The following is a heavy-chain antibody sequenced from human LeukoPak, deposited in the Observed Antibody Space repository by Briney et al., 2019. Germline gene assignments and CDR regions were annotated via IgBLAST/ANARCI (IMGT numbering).Heavy chain of an antibody. V-gene: IGHV1-69*04. J-gene: IGHJ4*02. D-gene: IGHD3-10*01. CDR2: IIPILGIA. CDR1: GGTLSSYA. Sequence: SVKVSCKASGGTLSSYAVSWVRQAPGQGLEWMGRIIPILGIANYAQKFQGRVTITADKSTSTAYMELSSLRSEDTAVYYCARGGEYYFDYWSQGTLVTVSS. CDR3: ARGGEYYFDY.